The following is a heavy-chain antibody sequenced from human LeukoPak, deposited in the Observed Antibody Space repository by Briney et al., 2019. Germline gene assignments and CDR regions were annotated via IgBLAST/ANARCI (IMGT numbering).Heavy chain of an antibody. D-gene: IGHD4-17*01. CDR1: GFTFTNFA. V-gene: IGHV3-23*01. CDR2: ITGSSGTT. Sequence: GGSLRLSCVASGFTFTNFAMTWVRQPPGKGLEWASSITGSSGTTYDADSVRGRFTISRDVSKNTLYLQMNGLRAEDTATYYCAKGTAVTPLYYFDYWGQGVLVTVSS. J-gene: IGHJ4*02. CDR3: AKGTAVTPLYYFDY.